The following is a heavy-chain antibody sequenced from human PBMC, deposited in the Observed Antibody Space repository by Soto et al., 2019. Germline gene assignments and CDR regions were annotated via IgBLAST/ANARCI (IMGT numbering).Heavy chain of an antibody. CDR1: GFTFSPYA. D-gene: IGHD6-19*01. V-gene: IGHV3-23*01. J-gene: IGHJ5*01. Sequence: SLRLSCAASGFTFSPYALTWVRQAPGKGLGWVSGISDSDAYTYYAESVKGRFTISRDNSKNTVYLQMNSLRDEDTAVYYCAKNATSGWYDSWGQGALVTVSA. CDR3: AKNATSGWYDS. CDR2: ISDSDAYT.